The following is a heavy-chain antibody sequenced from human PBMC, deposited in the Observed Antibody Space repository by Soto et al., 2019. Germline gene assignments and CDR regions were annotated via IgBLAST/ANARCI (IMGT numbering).Heavy chain of an antibody. D-gene: IGHD2-21*02. CDR2: IYYSGRT. CDR1: GVSISTGGYY. J-gene: IGHJ4*02. V-gene: IGHV4-31*03. CDR3: ASVIGGDSECYFDY. Sequence: SETLSLTCTVSGVSISTGGYYWSWIRQHPGKGLEWIGNIYYSGRTYYNPSLKSRVILSVDTSKNHFSLNLRSLTAADSAMYYCASVIGGDSECYFDYWGQGALVTVSS.